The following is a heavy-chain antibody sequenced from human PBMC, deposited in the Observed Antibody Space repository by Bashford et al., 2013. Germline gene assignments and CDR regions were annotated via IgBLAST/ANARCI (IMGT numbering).Heavy chain of an antibody. CDR2: IYYSGST. Sequence: SETLSLTCTVSGGSISSSSYYWGWIRQPPGKGLEWIGSIYYSGSTYYNPSLKSRVTISVDTSKNQFSLKLSSVTAADTAVYYCASYDSSGYYHGVFDYVGPGNPGHRLL. D-gene: IGHD3-22*01. V-gene: IGHV4-39*01. CDR1: GGSISSSSYY. CDR3: ASYDSSGYYHGVFDY. J-gene: IGHJ4*02.